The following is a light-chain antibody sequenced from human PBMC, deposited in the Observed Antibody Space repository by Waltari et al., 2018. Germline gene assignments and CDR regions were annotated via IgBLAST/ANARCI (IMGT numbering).Light chain of an antibody. CDR2: KAS. CDR3: QQYNSYPLT. V-gene: IGKV1-5*03. Sequence: DIQMTQSPSTLSESVGGRVTLTCRASQSISSRLAWYQQKPGKDPKLLIYKASSLESGVPSRFSGSGSGNEFTLTISSLQPDDFATYYCQQYNSYPLTFGGGTKVEIK. J-gene: IGKJ4*01. CDR1: QSISSR.